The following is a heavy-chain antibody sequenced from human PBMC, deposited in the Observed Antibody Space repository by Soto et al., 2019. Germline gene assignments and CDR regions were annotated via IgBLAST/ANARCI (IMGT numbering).Heavy chain of an antibody. CDR1: GGSISSGGYS. CDR2: IYHSGST. J-gene: IGHJ4*02. Sequence: QLQLQESGSGLVKPSQTLSLTCAVSGGSISSGGYSWSWIRQPPGKGLEWIGYIYHSGSTYYNPSRTGRVTISVDRSKNQFSLKLSSVTAADTAVYYCARGGPGYYAFDCWGQGTLVTVSS. CDR3: ARGGPGYYAFDC. D-gene: IGHD3-9*01. V-gene: IGHV4-30-2*01.